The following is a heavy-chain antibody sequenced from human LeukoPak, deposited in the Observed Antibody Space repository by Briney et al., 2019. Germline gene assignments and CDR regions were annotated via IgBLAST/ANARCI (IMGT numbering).Heavy chain of an antibody. V-gene: IGHV4-31*03. CDR2: IYYSGST. J-gene: IGHJ3*02. CDR1: GGSISSGGYY. Sequence: SETLSLTCTVSGGSISSGGYYWSWIRQHPGTGLEWIGYIYYSGSTYYNPSLKSRVTISVDTSKNQFSLKLSSVTAADTAVYYCVRESALTLQYCSGGSCGDAFDIWGQGTMVTVSS. CDR3: VRESALTLQYCSGGSCGDAFDI. D-gene: IGHD2-15*01.